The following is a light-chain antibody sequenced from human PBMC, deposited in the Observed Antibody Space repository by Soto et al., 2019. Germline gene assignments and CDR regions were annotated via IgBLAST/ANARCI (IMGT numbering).Light chain of an antibody. CDR1: QTVNSDY. Sequence: EIVLTQSPGTLSLSPGETATLSCRASQTVNSDYLAWFQQRPGQAPRLLIFATSRRATDIPDRFSGSGSGTDFTLAIRRLDPEDFAVYDCHQFGYSPRTFGQGTKVE. CDR3: HQFGYSPRT. V-gene: IGKV3-20*01. J-gene: IGKJ1*01. CDR2: ATS.